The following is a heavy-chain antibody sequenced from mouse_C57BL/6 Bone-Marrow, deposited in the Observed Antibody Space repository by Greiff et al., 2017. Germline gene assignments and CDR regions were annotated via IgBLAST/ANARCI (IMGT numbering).Heavy chain of an antibody. J-gene: IGHJ3*01. CDR1: GFNIKDDY. D-gene: IGHD3-2*02. V-gene: IGHV14-4*01. Sequence: VQLQQSGAELVRPGASVKLSCTASGFNIKDDYMHWVKQRPEQGLEWIGWIDPENGDTDYASKFQGKATITADTSSNTAYLQLSSLTSEDTAVYYCTGAAQATYWGQGTLVTVSA. CDR2: IDPENGDT. CDR3: TGAAQATY.